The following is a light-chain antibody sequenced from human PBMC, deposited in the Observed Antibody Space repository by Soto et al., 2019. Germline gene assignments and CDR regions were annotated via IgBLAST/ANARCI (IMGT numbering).Light chain of an antibody. CDR1: QSVSSSY. CDR2: GAS. Sequence: EIVLTPSQGTLSFAPVERSTLSCRASQSVSSSYLAWYQQKPGQAPRLLIYGASTRATGIPARFSGSGSGTEFTLTISSLQSEDFAVYYCQKYNNWPRTCGQGTTGDIK. J-gene: IGKJ1*01. CDR3: QKYNNWPRT. V-gene: IGKV3-15*01.